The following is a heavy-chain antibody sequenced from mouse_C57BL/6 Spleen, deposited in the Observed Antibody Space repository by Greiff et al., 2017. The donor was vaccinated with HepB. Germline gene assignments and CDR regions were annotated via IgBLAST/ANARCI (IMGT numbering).Heavy chain of an antibody. J-gene: IGHJ4*01. CDR1: GYTFTSYW. V-gene: IGHV1-5*01. Sequence: VHVKQSGTVLARPGASVKMSCKTSGYTFTSYWMHWVKQRPGQGLEWIGAIYPGNSDTSYNQKFKGKAKLTAVTSASTAYMELSSLTNEDSAVYYCTRGRLGGYYAMDYWGQGTSVTVSS. CDR3: TRGRLGGYYAMDY. D-gene: IGHD4-1*01. CDR2: IYPGNSDT.